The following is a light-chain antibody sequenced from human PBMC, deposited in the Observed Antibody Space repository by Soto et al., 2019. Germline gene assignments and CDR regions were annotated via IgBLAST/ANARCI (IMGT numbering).Light chain of an antibody. Sequence: QSVLTQPASVSGSPGQSITISCTGTSSDIGRYNYVSWFQQHPGKVPKLVIFEVNYRPSGVSDRFSGSKSGNTASLTITGLQAEDVADYYCTSCITANTRCVFGSGTKVTVL. CDR2: EVN. CDR1: SSDIGRYNY. CDR3: TSCITANTRCV. J-gene: IGLJ1*01. V-gene: IGLV2-14*01.